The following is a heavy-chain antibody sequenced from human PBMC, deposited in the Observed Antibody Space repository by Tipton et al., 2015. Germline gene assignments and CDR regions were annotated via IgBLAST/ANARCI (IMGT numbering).Heavy chain of an antibody. CDR1: GGSISSGDYY. CDR2: IFYSGST. D-gene: IGHD1-26*01. J-gene: IGHJ6*02. CDR3: ARDPSGSRFTYHYGMDV. Sequence: LRLSCTVSGGSISSGDYYWSWIRQPPGKGLEWIGCIFYSGSTYYNPSLKSRVFISVDTSKNQFSLKLSSVTAADTAVYYCARDPSGSRFTYHYGMDVWGQGTTVTVSS. V-gene: IGHV4-30-4*01.